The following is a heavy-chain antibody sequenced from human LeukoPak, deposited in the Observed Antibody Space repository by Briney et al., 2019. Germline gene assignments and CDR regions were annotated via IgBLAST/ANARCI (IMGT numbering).Heavy chain of an antibody. CDR3: ARELTSGGMDV. D-gene: IGHD4-11*01. CDR2: FNPSGGTT. V-gene: IGHV1-46*01. Sequence: SYYMHWVRQAPGQGLEWMGIFNPSGGTTSYAQKFQGRVTMTTDTSTSTVYVDLSGLRSEDTAVYFCARELTSGGMDVWGHGTTVTVSS. CDR1: SYY. J-gene: IGHJ6*02.